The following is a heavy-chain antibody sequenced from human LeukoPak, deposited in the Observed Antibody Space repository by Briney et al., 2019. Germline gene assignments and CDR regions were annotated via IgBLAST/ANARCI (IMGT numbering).Heavy chain of an antibody. D-gene: IGHD4-11*01. CDR2: INHSGST. Sequence: SETLSLTCAVYGGSFSGYYWSWIRQPPGKGLEWIGEINHSGSTNYNPSLKSRVTISVDTSKNQFSLKLSSVTAADTAVYYCASRWYSNCGDYWGQGTLVTVSS. V-gene: IGHV4-34*01. CDR3: ASRWYSNCGDY. J-gene: IGHJ4*02. CDR1: GGSFSGYY.